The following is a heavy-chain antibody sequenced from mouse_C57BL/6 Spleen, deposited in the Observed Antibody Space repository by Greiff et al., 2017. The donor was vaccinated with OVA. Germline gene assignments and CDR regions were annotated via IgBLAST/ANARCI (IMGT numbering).Heavy chain of an antibody. CDR3: ERSLYYYGSSYDAMDY. V-gene: IGHV1-76*01. Sequence: VQLQQSGAELVRPGASVKLSCKASGYTFTDYYINWVKQRPGQGLEWIARIYPGSGNTYYNEKFKGKATLTAEKSSSTAYMQLSSLTSEDADVYFCERSLYYYGSSYDAMDYWGQGTAVTVSS. CDR2: IYPGSGNT. CDR1: GYTFTDYY. J-gene: IGHJ4*01. D-gene: IGHD1-1*01.